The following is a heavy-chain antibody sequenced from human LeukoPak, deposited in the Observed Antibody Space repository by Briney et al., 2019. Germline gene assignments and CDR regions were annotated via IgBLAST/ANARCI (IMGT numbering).Heavy chain of an antibody. V-gene: IGHV1-46*01. CDR2: INPSGGNT. D-gene: IGHD1-26*01. CDR1: EYTFTDYA. Sequence: ASVKVSCKASEYTFTDYAINWVRQAPGQRLEWMGIINPSGGNTGYAQKFQGRVTMTRDTSTSKVDMELSSLRSEDTAVYYCAREVGIRGHFDYWGRGTPVTVSS. CDR3: AREVGIRGHFDY. J-gene: IGHJ4*02.